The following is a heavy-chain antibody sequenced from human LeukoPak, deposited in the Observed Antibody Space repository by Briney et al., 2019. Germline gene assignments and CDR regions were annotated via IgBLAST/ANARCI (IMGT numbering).Heavy chain of an antibody. CDR1: AASLNSGGYY. CDR2: IYESGDT. J-gene: IGHJ4*02. V-gene: IGHV4-31*03. Sequence: SETLSLTCSVSAASLNSGGYYWTWIRQHPGKGLEWIGYIYESGDTSYNPSLESRVTISVDTAKRQFSLNVTSVTAADTAVYYCAAVEQMGVYYSDYWGQGTLVTVSS. CDR3: AAVEQMGVYYSDY. D-gene: IGHD1-26*01.